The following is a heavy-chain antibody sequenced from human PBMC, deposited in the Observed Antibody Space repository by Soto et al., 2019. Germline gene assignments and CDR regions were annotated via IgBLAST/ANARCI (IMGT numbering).Heavy chain of an antibody. V-gene: IGHV3-23*01. J-gene: IGHJ3*02. CDR1: GFTFSSYA. Sequence: GGSLRLSCAASGFTFSSYAMSWVRQAPGKGLEWVSAISGSGGSTYYADSVKGRFTISRDDSKNTLYLQMNSLRAEDTAVYYCAKALIVLLPAATDAFDIWGQGTMVTVSS. D-gene: IGHD2-2*01. CDR2: ISGSGGST. CDR3: AKALIVLLPAATDAFDI.